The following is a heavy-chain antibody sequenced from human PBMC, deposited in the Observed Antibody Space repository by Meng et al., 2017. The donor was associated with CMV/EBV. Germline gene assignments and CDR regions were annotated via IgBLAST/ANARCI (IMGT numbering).Heavy chain of an antibody. CDR1: GGTFSSYA. D-gene: IGHD2-15*01. V-gene: IGHV1-2*02. CDR2: INPNSGGT. CDR3: ARVRGRLCDY. J-gene: IGHJ4*02. Sequence: ASVKVSCKASGGTFSSYAISRVRQAPGQGLEWMGWINPNSGGTNYAQKFQGRVTMTRDTSISTAYMELSRLRSDDTAVYYCARVRGRLCDYWGQGTLVTVSS.